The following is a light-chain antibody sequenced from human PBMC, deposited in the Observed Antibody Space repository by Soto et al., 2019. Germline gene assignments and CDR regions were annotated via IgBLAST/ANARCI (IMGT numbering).Light chain of an antibody. Sequence: QTVVTQSPSASASLGASVKLTCTLSSGHSSYAIAWHQQQPEKGPRYLMKLNSDGSHFKGDGIPDRFSGSSSGAERYLTISSLQSEDEADYYCQTWGTDSVVFGGGTKVTVL. J-gene: IGLJ2*01. V-gene: IGLV4-69*02. CDR2: LNSDGSH. CDR3: QTWGTDSVV. CDR1: SGHSSYA.